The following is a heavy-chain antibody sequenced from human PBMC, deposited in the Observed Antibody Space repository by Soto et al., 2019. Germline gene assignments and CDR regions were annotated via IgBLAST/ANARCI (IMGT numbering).Heavy chain of an antibody. Sequence: QVQLVDSGGGVVRPGTSLTLSCAASGFTFSRFAMHWVRQAPGKGLEWVAGISFHGNTKHYSDSVKGRFTISRDTSRNTLYLQRTALRVTDTAFYYCARDRGDIACQLGYWGEGTQVTVSS. CDR2: ISFHGNTK. D-gene: IGHD5-12*01. J-gene: IGHJ4*02. CDR1: GFTFSRFA. V-gene: IGHV3-30-3*01. CDR3: ARDRGDIACQLGY.